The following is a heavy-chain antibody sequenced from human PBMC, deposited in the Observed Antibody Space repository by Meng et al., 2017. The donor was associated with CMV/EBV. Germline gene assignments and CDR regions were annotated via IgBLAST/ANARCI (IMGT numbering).Heavy chain of an antibody. CDR1: GGSVSSGSYY. CDR3: AGRIVVVPAAVKGDYYYYGMDV. J-gene: IGHJ6*02. D-gene: IGHD2-2*01. Sequence: SETLSLTCTVSGGSVSSGSYYWSWIRQPPGRGLEWIGYIYYSGSTNYNPSLKSRVPISVDTSKNPFSLKLSSVTAADTAVYYCAGRIVVVPAAVKGDYYYYGMDVWGQGTTVTVSS. CDR2: IYYSGST. V-gene: IGHV4-61*01.